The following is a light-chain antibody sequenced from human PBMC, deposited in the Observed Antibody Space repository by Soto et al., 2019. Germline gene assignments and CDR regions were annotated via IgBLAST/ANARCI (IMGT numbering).Light chain of an antibody. CDR3: QQYYSYPQT. Sequence: DIQMTQSPSTLSASVGDTVTITCRASQTISGWLAWYQQKPGKAPKLLVYAGSTLQYGVPSRFSGSGSGTDFTLTISCLQSEDFATYFCQQYYSYPQTFGQGTKVDIK. CDR1: QTISGW. CDR2: AGS. V-gene: IGKV1-5*01. J-gene: IGKJ2*01.